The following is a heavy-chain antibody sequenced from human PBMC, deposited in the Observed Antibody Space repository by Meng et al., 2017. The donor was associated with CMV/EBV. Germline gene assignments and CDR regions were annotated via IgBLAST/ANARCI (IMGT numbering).Heavy chain of an antibody. CDR2: IYYSGST. D-gene: IGHD2-21*01. V-gene: IGHV4-59*01. CDR1: GGSISSYY. CDR3: ARDPLFGFDP. Sequence: ESLKISCTVSGGSISSYYWSWIRQPPGKGLEWIGYIYYSGSTNYNPSLKSRVTISVDTSKNQFSLKLSSVTAADTAVYYCARDPLFGFDPWGQGTLVTVSS. J-gene: IGHJ5*02.